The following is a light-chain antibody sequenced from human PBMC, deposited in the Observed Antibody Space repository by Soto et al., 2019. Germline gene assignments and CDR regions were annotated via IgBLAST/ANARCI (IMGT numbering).Light chain of an antibody. V-gene: IGKV3-15*01. CDR2: GAS. CDR3: QQYNNWPRT. J-gene: IGKJ1*01. CDR1: QSVSSG. Sequence: DIVMTQSPATLSVSPGERATLSCRASQSVSSGLSWNQQKPGQAPRLLIYGASTRATGIPARFSGSGSGTEFTLTISSLQSEDFAVYYCQQYNNWPRTFGQGTKVDIK.